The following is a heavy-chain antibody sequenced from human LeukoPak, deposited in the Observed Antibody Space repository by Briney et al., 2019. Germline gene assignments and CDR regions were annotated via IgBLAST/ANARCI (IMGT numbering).Heavy chain of an antibody. Sequence: HPGRSLRLSCAASGFTFSGFAIHWVRQAPGKGLEWVSLISYNGRRKEYAESVKGRFTIDRDNSKKTVYLQMNSLRPDDTAIYFCARQEARNYYYEGLDYWGQGNLVTVSS. CDR1: GFTFSGFA. J-gene: IGHJ4*02. D-gene: IGHD3-22*01. CDR3: ARQEARNYYYEGLDY. CDR2: ISYNGRRK. V-gene: IGHV3-30*19.